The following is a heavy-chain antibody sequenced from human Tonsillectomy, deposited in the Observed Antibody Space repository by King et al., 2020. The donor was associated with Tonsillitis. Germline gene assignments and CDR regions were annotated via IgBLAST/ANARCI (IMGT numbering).Heavy chain of an antibody. J-gene: IGHJ4*02. CDR3: ARVPRQVGATRGVYSDY. CDR1: GGTFSSYA. D-gene: IGHD1-26*01. Sequence: VQLVESGAEVKKPGSSVKVSCKASGGTFSSYAISWVRQAPGQGLEWMGGIIPIFGTANYAQKFQGRVTITADESTSTAYMELSSLRSEDTAGYYCARVPRQVGATRGVYSDYWGQGTLVTVSS. V-gene: IGHV1-69*01. CDR2: IIPIFGTA.